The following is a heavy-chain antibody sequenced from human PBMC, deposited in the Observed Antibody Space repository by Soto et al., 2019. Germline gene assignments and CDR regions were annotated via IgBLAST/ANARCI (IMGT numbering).Heavy chain of an antibody. CDR2: IFYSGST. CDR3: ARHLTYCSAGSCYSDFPYYGMDV. CDR1: GGSISSSSYY. Sequence: SVTLSLTCTVCGGSISSSSYYWGWIRQPPGKGLEWIGSIFYSGSTYYNPSLKSRVTISVDTSKNQFSLKLSSVTAADTAVYYCARHLTYCSAGSCYSDFPYYGMDVWGQGTTVTVS. V-gene: IGHV4-39*01. D-gene: IGHD2-15*01. J-gene: IGHJ6*02.